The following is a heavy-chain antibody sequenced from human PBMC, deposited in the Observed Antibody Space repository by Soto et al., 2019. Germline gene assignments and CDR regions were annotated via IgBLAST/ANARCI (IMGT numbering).Heavy chain of an antibody. CDR2: IIPIFGTA. Sequence: SVKVSCKASGGTFSSYAISWVRQAPGQGLEWMGGIIPIFGTANYAQKFQGRVTITADESTSTAYMELSSLRSEDTAVYYCAREIGNQYYFDYWGQGTLVTVSS. D-gene: IGHD1-1*01. CDR3: AREIGNQYYFDY. J-gene: IGHJ4*02. CDR1: GGTFSSYA. V-gene: IGHV1-69*13.